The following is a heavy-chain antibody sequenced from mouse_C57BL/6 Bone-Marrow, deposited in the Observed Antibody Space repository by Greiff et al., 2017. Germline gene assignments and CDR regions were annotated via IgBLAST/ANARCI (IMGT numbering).Heavy chain of an antibody. Sequence: VQLQQSGPELVKPGASVKISCKASGYTFTDYYINWVKQRPGQGLEWIGWIFPGSGSTYYNEKFKGKATLTVDTSSSTAYMLLSSLTSEDTAVYFCARRATAVATDYDMDDRGKGTSVTVST. CDR2: IFPGSGST. D-gene: IGHD1-1*01. CDR3: ARRATAVATDYDMDD. J-gene: IGHJ4*01. V-gene: IGHV1-75*01. CDR1: GYTFTDYY.